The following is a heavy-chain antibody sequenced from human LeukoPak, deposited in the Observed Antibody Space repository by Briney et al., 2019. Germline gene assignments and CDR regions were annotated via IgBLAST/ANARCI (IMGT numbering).Heavy chain of an antibody. D-gene: IGHD6-13*01. J-gene: IGHJ4*02. V-gene: IGHV3-23*01. CDR3: VQSTAWYRSSWYLIH. CDR2: IGSGSGGRT. Sequence: PGGSLRLSCAVSGFAFRSYAMTWVRQAPGKGLEWVSGIGSGSGGRTYYADSVKGRFSISRDNSGDTLSLQMNSLRAEDTAIYYCVQSTAWYRSSWYLIHWGQGILVSVSS. CDR1: GFAFRSYA.